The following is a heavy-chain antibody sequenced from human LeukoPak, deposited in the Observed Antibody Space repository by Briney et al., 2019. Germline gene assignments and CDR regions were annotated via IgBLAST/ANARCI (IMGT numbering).Heavy chain of an antibody. CDR1: GFTFSRYW. V-gene: IGHV3-7*01. J-gene: IGHJ6*03. CDR3: ARGSEGIAAHYYYYYMDV. D-gene: IGHD6-6*01. Sequence: PGGSLRLSCAASGFTFSRYWMTWVRQAPGKGLEWVANIKQDGSEKYYVDSVKGRFTISRDNAKNSLYLQMNSLRAEDTAVYYCARGSEGIAAHYYYYYMDVWGKGTTVTVSS. CDR2: IKQDGSEK.